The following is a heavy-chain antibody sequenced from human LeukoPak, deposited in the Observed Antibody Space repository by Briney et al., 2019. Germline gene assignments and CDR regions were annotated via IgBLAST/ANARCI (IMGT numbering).Heavy chain of an antibody. V-gene: IGHV3-23*01. J-gene: IGHJ5*02. Sequence: PGGSLRLSCAASGFTLSSYAMSWVRQAPGKGLEWVSAISGSGGSTYYADSVKGRFTISRDNSKNTLYLQMNSLRAEDTAVYYCAKDGYCSSTSCHTTINWFDPWGQGTLVTVSS. CDR3: AKDGYCSSTSCHTTINWFDP. D-gene: IGHD2-2*03. CDR1: GFTLSSYA. CDR2: ISGSGGST.